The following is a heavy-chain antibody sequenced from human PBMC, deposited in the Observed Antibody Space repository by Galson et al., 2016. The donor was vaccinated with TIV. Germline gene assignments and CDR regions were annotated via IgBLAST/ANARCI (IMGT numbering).Heavy chain of an antibody. J-gene: IGHJ4*02. CDR1: GVSITSRTYY. V-gene: IGHV4-39*06. CDR2: VYHSGST. CDR3: ARLALLGASVLDY. Sequence: SETLSLTCTVSGVSITSRTYYWGWVRQSPGKGLEWIGSVYHSGSTYYNPSLKTRVSTTVDTSKNQFALKMNSVTAADTAMYYRARLALLGASVLDYWGQGILVTVSS. D-gene: IGHD1-26*01.